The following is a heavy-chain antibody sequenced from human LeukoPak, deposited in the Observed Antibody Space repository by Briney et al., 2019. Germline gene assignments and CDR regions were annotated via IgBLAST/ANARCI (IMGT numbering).Heavy chain of an antibody. J-gene: IGHJ4*02. CDR3: ARSWSGRFGELHY. CDR2: ITPNSGDT. CDR1: GYTFTAYY. Sequence: ASVKVSCKASGYTFTAYYVHWVRQAPGQGLEWMGWITPNSGDTKYVQKFQGRVTMTRDTSISTAYMEESTLRSDDTAVYYCARSWSGRFGELHYWGQGTLVTVSS. V-gene: IGHV1-2*02. D-gene: IGHD3-16*01.